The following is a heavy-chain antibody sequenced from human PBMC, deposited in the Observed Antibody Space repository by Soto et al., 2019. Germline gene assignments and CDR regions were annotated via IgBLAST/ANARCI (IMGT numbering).Heavy chain of an antibody. J-gene: IGHJ3*02. V-gene: IGHV3-13*01. CDR2: IGTAGDT. Sequence: GGSLRLSCAASGFTFSSYDMHWVRQATGKGLEWVSAIGTAGDTYYPGSVKGRFTISRENAKNSLYLQMNSLRAGDTAVYYCARARLSWNREPDAFDIWGQGTMVTVSS. CDR1: GFTFSSYD. CDR3: ARARLSWNREPDAFDI. D-gene: IGHD1-1*01.